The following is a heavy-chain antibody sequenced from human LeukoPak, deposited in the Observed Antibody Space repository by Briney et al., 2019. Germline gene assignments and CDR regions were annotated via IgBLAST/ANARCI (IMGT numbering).Heavy chain of an antibody. CDR3: ARALQWLGTYYFDY. CDR1: GGSISGYY. D-gene: IGHD6-19*01. J-gene: IGHJ4*02. Sequence: SETLSLTCTVSGGSISGYYWSWIRQPAGKGLEWIGRIYNSESINYNPSLKSRVSMSIDTSKNQFSLRLNSVTAADTAVYYCARALQWLGTYYFDYWGQGTLVTVSS. V-gene: IGHV4-4*07. CDR2: IYNSESI.